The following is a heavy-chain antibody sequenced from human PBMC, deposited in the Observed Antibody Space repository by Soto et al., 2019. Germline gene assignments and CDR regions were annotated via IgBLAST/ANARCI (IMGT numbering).Heavy chain of an antibody. CDR3: ARENRYDAFDI. Sequence: GGSLRLSCGASGFTFISYWMHWVRQAPGKGLVWVSRINSDGSSTSYADSVKGRFTISRDNAKNTLYLQMNSLRAEDTAVYYCARENRYDAFDIWGQGTMVTVSS. CDR1: GFTFISYW. V-gene: IGHV3-74*01. J-gene: IGHJ3*02. CDR2: INSDGSST.